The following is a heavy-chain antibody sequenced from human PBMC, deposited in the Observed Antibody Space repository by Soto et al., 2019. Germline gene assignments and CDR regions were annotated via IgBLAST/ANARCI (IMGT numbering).Heavy chain of an antibody. CDR1: GFTFSNYG. V-gene: IGHV3-30*03. Sequence: QVNLVESGGGVVQPGRSLRLSCGASGFTFSNYGFHWLRQAPGKGLEWVAIISFDGTRKFYADSVKGRFTISRDNSKNTLYLQLNTLGTEDTALYYWVTPSKVQSTIAYYYSYMDIRGKETRITVSS. J-gene: IGHJ6*03. CDR3: VTPSKVQSTIAYYYSYMDI. CDR2: ISFDGTRK. D-gene: IGHD5-18*01.